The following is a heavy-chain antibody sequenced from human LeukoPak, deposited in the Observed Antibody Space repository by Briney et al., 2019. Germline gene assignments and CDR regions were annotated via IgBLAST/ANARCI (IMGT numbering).Heavy chain of an antibody. CDR2: IYPGDSDT. CDR3: ARRDYGNGWCVAS. D-gene: IGHD6-19*01. J-gene: IGHJ5*02. Sequence: PGESLKVSCKGSGYSFTSYWIGWVRQVPGKGLEWMAIIYPGDSDTRYSPSFQGQVIISADKSINTAYLQWSSLKASDTAMYYCARRDYGNGWCVASWGQGTLVTVSS. V-gene: IGHV5-51*03. CDR1: GYSFTSYW.